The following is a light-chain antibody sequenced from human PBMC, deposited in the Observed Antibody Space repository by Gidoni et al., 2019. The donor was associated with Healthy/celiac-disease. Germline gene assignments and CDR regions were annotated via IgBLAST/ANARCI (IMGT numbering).Light chain of an antibody. J-gene: IGKJ1*01. CDR1: QSISSW. Sequence: DSQMTQSPSTLSASVGDRVTITCRASQSISSWLAWYQQKPGKAPKLLIYDASSLESGVPSRFSGSGSGTEFTLTISILQPDDFATYYCQQYNSYSWTFGQGTKVEIK. V-gene: IGKV1-5*01. CDR2: DAS. CDR3: QQYNSYSWT.